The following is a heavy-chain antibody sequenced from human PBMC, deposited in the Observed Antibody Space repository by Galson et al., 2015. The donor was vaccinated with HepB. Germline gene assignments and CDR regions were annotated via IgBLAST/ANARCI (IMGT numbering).Heavy chain of an antibody. V-gene: IGHV5-10-1*01. Sequence: QSGAEVKKPGESLRISCKGSGYRFTNYWISWVRQMPGKGLEWMGRIDPSDSYIKYSPSFQGHVTISADKSISTAYLQWSSLKASDTAMYYCATSYYYDSSGYKVAIDYWGQGTLVTVSP. CDR3: ATSYYYDSSGYKVAIDY. J-gene: IGHJ4*02. D-gene: IGHD3-22*01. CDR2: IDPSDSYI. CDR1: GYRFTNYW.